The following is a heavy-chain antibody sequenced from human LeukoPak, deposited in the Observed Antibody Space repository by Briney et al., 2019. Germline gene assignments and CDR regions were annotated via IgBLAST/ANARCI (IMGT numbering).Heavy chain of an antibody. D-gene: IGHD4-11*01. CDR3: ARDSYSNSLGY. CDR2: IIPIFGRA. Sequence: SVKVSSKASGGTFSSYAISWVRQAPGQGLESMGGIIPIFGRANYAQKFQGRVTITADESTSTAYMELSSLRSEDTAVYYCARDSYSNSLGYWGQGTLVTVSS. V-gene: IGHV1-69*01. CDR1: GGTFSSYA. J-gene: IGHJ4*02.